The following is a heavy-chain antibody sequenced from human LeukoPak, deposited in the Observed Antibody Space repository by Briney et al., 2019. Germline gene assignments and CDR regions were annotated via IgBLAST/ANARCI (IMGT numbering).Heavy chain of an antibody. Sequence: GASVKVSCKASAYTFSAYLLHWVRQAPGQGLEWMGIIDPSGGSTGCAQKFQGRVTMTRDTSTSTVYMELSSLRSEDTAVYYCARDLGLRGVTNWFDPWGQGTLVTVSS. V-gene: IGHV1-46*01. CDR2: IDPSGGST. CDR1: AYTFSAYL. CDR3: ARDLGLRGVTNWFDP. J-gene: IGHJ5*02. D-gene: IGHD3-10*01.